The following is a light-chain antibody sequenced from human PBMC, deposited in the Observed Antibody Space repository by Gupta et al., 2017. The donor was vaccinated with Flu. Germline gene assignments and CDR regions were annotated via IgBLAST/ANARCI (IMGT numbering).Light chain of an antibody. CDR1: SNIGVNY. CDR2: EKY. V-gene: IGLV1-51*02. J-gene: IGLJ3*02. Sequence: SNIGVNYVCEYQQVPGSAPKLLIYEKYKRPSGIPGRFSSSKSGTSATLDITGLQAGDEADYYCGSWDHSLYNGRVFGGGTKLTVL. CDR3: GSWDHSLYNGRV.